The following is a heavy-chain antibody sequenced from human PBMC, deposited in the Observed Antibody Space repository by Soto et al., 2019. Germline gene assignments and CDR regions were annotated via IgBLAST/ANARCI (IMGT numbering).Heavy chain of an antibody. D-gene: IGHD2-2*01. CDR3: ARGSPLHRLLSRTLGSLRWFDP. V-gene: IGHV1-18*01. CDR2: ISAYNGNT. J-gene: IGHJ5*02. Sequence: ASVKVSCKASGYTFTSYGISWVRQAPGQGLEWMGWISAYNGNTKNAQKLQGRVTMTTDTSTSTAYMELRSLRSDDTAVYYCARGSPLHRLLSRTLGSLRWFDPWGQGTLVTVPQ. CDR1: GYTFTSYG.